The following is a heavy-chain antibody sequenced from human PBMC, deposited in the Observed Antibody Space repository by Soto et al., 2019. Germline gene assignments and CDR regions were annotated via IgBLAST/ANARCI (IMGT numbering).Heavy chain of an antibody. CDR3: ARFEYSSSSSLLYYYYGMDV. CDR2: IYPGDSDT. J-gene: IGHJ6*02. CDR1: GYSFTSYW. V-gene: IGHV5-51*01. Sequence: GESLKISCKGSGYSFTSYWIGWVRQMPGKGLEWMGIIYPGDSDTRYSPSFQGQVTISADKSISTAYLQWSSLKASDTAMYYCARFEYSSSSSLLYYYYGMDVWGQGTTVTVSS. D-gene: IGHD6-6*01.